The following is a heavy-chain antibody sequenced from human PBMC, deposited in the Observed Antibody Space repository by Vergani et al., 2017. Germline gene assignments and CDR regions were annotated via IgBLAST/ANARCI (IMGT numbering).Heavy chain of an antibody. D-gene: IGHD1-26*01. Sequence: QVQLQESGPGLVKPSQTLSLTCTVSGGPISRGSYYWSWIRQPAGKGLEWIGRIYTSGSTHYNPSLKSRVTISVDTSKNQFSLKLSSVTAADTAVYYCARGHGTFDYWGQGTLVTVSS. J-gene: IGHJ4*02. CDR1: GGPISRGSYY. CDR3: ARGHGTFDY. CDR2: IYTSGST. V-gene: IGHV4-61*02.